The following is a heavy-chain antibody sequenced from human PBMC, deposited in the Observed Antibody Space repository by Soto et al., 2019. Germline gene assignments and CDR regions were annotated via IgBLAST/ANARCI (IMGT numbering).Heavy chain of an antibody. CDR3: ARDRYYCNSSGYRPYYYYGMDV. D-gene: IGHD3-22*01. J-gene: IGHJ6*02. CDR2: ISAYNGNT. V-gene: IGHV1-18*04. CDR1: CYTFTSYG. Sequence: ASVKVSCKTSCYTFTSYGISWVRQAPGQGLEWMGWISAYNGNTNYAQKIQGRVTMTTDTSTTTAYMELRSLRSDDTAMYYCARDRYYCNSSGYRPYYYYGMDVWGQGTTVTVSS.